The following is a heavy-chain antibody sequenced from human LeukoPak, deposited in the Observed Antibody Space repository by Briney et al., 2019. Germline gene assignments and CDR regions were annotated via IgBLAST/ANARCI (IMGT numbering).Heavy chain of an antibody. CDR3: ARHLPEGGFDP. CDR2: MNPNSGNT. Sequence: ASVKVSRKASGYSFTRYDINWVRQATGQGLGWMGWMNPNSGNTGYAQKFQGRVTITRNTSISTAYMELSSLRSEDTAVYYCARHLPEGGFDPWGQGTLVTVSS. CDR1: GYSFTRYD. V-gene: IGHV1-8*03. J-gene: IGHJ5*02. D-gene: IGHD3-16*01.